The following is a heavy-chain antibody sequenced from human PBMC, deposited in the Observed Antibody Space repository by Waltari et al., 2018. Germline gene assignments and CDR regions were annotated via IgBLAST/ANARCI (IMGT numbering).Heavy chain of an antibody. CDR2: IYQSGST. Sequence: QVQLQELGPGLVKPSGTLSLTCAVSGGSISSSNWWSWVRQPPGKGLEWIGEIYQSGSTNYNPSLKSRVTISVDKSKNQFSLKLSSVTAADTAVYYCARDRLTRRITMVQGVNFEYYYGMDVWGQGTTVTVSS. J-gene: IGHJ6*02. V-gene: IGHV4-4*02. CDR1: GGSISSSNW. D-gene: IGHD3-10*01. CDR3: ARDRLTRRITMVQGVNFEYYYGMDV.